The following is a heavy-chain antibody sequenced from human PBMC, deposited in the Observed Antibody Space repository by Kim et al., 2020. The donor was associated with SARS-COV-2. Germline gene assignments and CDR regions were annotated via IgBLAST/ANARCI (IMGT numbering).Heavy chain of an antibody. D-gene: IGHD3-16*01. CDR2: IDCGNGNT. CDR3: LGGFYFDY. CDR1: GHFFTRDS. Sequence: ASVKVSCKTSGHFFTRDSIHWVRQAPGQGLEWMGGIDCGNGNTIYSQKFQGRVTFTTDTSASTAYMELSFLGSEDSAVYYCLGGFYFDYWGQGTLVTVSS. J-gene: IGHJ4*02. V-gene: IGHV1-3*01.